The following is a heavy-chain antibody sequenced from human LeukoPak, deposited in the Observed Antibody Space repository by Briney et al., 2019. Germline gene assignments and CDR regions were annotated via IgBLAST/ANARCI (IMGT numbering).Heavy chain of an antibody. CDR2: INHSGST. CDR1: GGSFSGYY. D-gene: IGHD3-22*01. CDR3: ARVREVPYYYDSSGYYQNDAFDI. Sequence: SETLSLTCAVYGGSFSGYYWSWIRQPPGKGLEWIGEINHSGSTNYNPSLKSRVTISVDTSKNQFSLKLSSVTAADTAVYYCARVREVPYYYDSSGYYQNDAFDIWGQGTMVTVSS. J-gene: IGHJ3*02. V-gene: IGHV4-34*01.